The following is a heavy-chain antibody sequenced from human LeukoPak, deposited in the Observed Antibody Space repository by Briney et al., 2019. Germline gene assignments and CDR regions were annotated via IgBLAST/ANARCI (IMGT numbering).Heavy chain of an antibody. CDR3: ARDLTDYSRGLFDY. Sequence: AGGSLRLSCAASGFTFSSYAMHWVRQAPGKGLEWVAVISYDGSNKYYADSVKGRFTISRDNSKNTLYLQMNSLRAEDTAVYYCARDLTDYSRGLFDYWGQGTLVTVSS. J-gene: IGHJ4*02. D-gene: IGHD6-19*01. CDR2: ISYDGSNK. V-gene: IGHV3-30-3*01. CDR1: GFTFSSYA.